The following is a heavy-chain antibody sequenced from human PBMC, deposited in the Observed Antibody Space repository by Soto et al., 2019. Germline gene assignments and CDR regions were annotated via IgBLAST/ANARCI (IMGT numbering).Heavy chain of an antibody. Sequence: ASVKVSCKASGYTFTSYGISWVRQAPGQGLEWMGWISAYNGNTNYAQKLQGRVTMTTDTSTSTAYMELRSLRSDDTAVYYCARARYSYGPREIYYYYYYGMDVWGQGTTVTVPS. V-gene: IGHV1-18*01. J-gene: IGHJ6*02. D-gene: IGHD5-18*01. CDR2: ISAYNGNT. CDR1: GYTFTSYG. CDR3: ARARYSYGPREIYYYYYYGMDV.